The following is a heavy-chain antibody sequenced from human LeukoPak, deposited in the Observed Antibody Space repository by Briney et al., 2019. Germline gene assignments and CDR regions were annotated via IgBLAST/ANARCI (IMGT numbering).Heavy chain of an antibody. J-gene: IGHJ4*02. V-gene: IGHV3-21*01. D-gene: IGHD3-10*01. Sequence: GGSLRLSCAASGFTFSSYSMHWVRQAPGKGLEWVSSISSSSSYIYYADSVKGRFTISRDNAKNSLYLQMNSLRAEDTAVYYCARMVRGVSYYFDYWGQGTLVTVSS. CDR3: ARMVRGVSYYFDY. CDR1: GFTFSSYS. CDR2: ISSSSSYI.